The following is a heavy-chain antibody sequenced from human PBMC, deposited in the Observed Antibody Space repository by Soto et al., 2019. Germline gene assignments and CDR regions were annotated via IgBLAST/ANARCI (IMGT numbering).Heavy chain of an antibody. CDR3: ARALRGVATTVATQYWFDP. D-gene: IGHD5-12*01. V-gene: IGHV4-31*03. J-gene: IGHJ5*02. CDR2: IYYSGST. CDR1: GGSISSGGYY. Sequence: PSETLSLTCTVSGGSISSGGYYWSWIRQHPGKGLEWIGYIYYSGSTYYNPSLKSRVTISVDTSKNQFSLKLSSVTAADTAVYYCARALRGVATTVATQYWFDPWGQGTLVNVSS.